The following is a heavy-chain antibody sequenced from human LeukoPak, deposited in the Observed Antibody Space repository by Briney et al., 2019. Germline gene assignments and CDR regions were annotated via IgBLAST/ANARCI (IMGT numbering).Heavy chain of an antibody. J-gene: IGHJ4*02. Sequence: GGTLRLSCAPSGFTFNNKWMGWVRHAPGKGLEWVANKNDHGVEKHYVDSVRARITISRENAKNSVNLKMNSLRDGDRAVYYSASVNDGQDYYDYWGQGTLVTVAS. CDR2: KNDHGVEK. CDR3: ASVNDGQDYYDY. D-gene: IGHD2/OR15-2a*01. CDR1: GFTFNNKW. V-gene: IGHV3-7*03.